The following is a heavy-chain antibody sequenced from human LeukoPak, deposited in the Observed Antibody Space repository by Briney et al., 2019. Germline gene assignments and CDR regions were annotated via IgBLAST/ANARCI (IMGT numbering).Heavy chain of an antibody. Sequence: GGSLRLSCAASGFTFTTYWMSWIRQTPKKGLEWVAHIKQDGSEKYYVDSVKGRFSISRDNANNSLYLQMNSLRAEDTAVYYCASSSTSYDYYYYYMDVWGKGTTVTISS. CDR3: ASSSTSYDYYYYYMDV. D-gene: IGHD2-2*01. CDR1: GFTFTTYW. V-gene: IGHV3-7*01. J-gene: IGHJ6*03. CDR2: IKQDGSEK.